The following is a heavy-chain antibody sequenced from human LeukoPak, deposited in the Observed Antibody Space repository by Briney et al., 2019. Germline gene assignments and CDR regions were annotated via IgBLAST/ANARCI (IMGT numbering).Heavy chain of an antibody. D-gene: IGHD1-14*01. J-gene: IGHJ4*02. CDR1: GCTFSSCG. V-gene: IGHV3-21*01. CDR3: ATETIGRHYDY. Sequence: KSSESLRLSCAASGCTFSSCGFNWVRQAQGKGLEWVSSMGPTCTDRYYADSVRGRFTISRDNAKNSMYLQMDSPRYEDTAVYYCATETIGRHYDYWGQGTLLTVSS. CDR2: MGPTCTDR.